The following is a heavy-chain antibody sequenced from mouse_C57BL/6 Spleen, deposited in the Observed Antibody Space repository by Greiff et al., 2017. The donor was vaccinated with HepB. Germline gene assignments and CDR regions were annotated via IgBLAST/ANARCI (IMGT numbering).Heavy chain of an antibody. D-gene: IGHD4-1*01. Sequence: EVKLMESGGGLVQPGCSLSLSCAASGFTFTDYYMSWVRQPPGKALEWLGFIRNKANGYTTEYSASVKGRFTISRDNSQSILYLQMNALRDEDSATYYCARYAGTGFDYAMDYWGQGTSVTVSS. V-gene: IGHV7-3*01. CDR3: ARYAGTGFDYAMDY. J-gene: IGHJ4*01. CDR2: IRNKANGYTT. CDR1: GFTFTDYY.